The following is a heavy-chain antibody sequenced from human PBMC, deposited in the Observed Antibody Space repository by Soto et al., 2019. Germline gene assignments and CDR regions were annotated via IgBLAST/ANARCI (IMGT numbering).Heavy chain of an antibody. CDR3: ASSPTENCSGGSCYSFDY. V-gene: IGHV4-4*02. CDR2: IYHSGST. Sequence: SETLSLTCAVSSGSISSSNWWSCVRQPPGKGLEWIGEIYHSGSTNYNPSLKSRVTISVDKSKNQFSLKLSSVTAADTAVYYCASSPTENCSGGSCYSFDYWGQGTLVTVSS. CDR1: SGSISSSNW. D-gene: IGHD2-15*01. J-gene: IGHJ4*02.